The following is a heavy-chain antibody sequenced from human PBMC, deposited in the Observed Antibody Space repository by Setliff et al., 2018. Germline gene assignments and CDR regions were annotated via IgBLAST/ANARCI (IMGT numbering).Heavy chain of an antibody. Sequence: GSLRLSCAASGFTFSSYWMSWVRQAPGKGLEWVANIKQDGIEKYYVDSVKGRFTISRDNAKNSLYLQMNSLRAEDTAVYYCASVVVVVATSTARNYWGQGTLVTVSS. CDR2: IKQDGIEK. CDR1: GFTFSSYW. D-gene: IGHD2-15*01. J-gene: IGHJ4*02. V-gene: IGHV3-7*01. CDR3: ASVVVVVATSTARNY.